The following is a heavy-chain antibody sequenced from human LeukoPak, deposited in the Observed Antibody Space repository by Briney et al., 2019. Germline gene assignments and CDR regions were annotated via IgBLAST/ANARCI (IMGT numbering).Heavy chain of an antibody. CDR3: ARRYCSSISCSRGGYDAFDI. Sequence: PSETLSLTCTVSGGSISSYYWSWIRQPAGKGLEWIGRIYTSGSTNYNPSLKSRVTMSVDTSKNQFSLKLSSVTAADTAVCYCARRYCSSISCSRGGYDAFDIWGQGTMVTVSS. D-gene: IGHD2-2*01. CDR1: GGSISSYY. V-gene: IGHV4-4*07. J-gene: IGHJ3*02. CDR2: IYTSGST.